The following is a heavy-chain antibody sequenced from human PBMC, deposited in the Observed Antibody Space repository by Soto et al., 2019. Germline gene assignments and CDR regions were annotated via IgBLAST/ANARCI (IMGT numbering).Heavy chain of an antibody. CDR2: IYYRGGS. J-gene: IGHJ3*02. Sequence: QLQLQESGPGLVKPSETLSLTCAVSGGSISSSMYYWGWIRQPPGKGLEWIGGIYYRGGSHYNPTLKNRVTTSLDTSKNQFSLNLRSVTAADTAVYYCARHSIGYGSGGNCYHDTFDIWGQGTMFTVSA. V-gene: IGHV4-39*01. CDR3: ARHSIGYGSGGNCYHDTFDI. CDR1: GGSISSSMYY. D-gene: IGHD2-15*01.